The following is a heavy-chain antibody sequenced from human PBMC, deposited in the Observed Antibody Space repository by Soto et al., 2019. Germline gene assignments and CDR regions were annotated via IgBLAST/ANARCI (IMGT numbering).Heavy chain of an antibody. Sequence: EVRLVESGGGLVKPGGSLRLSCAASGFTFSSYGMNWVRQAPGKGLEWISSISSSSDYIYESDSVKGRFTISRDDAKNSLYLQMNGLRAEDTAVYYCARDNVASVVVATPGFAPWGQGTLVTVSS. CDR3: ARDNVASVVVATPGFAP. J-gene: IGHJ5*02. D-gene: IGHD2-15*01. V-gene: IGHV3-21*02. CDR2: ISSSSDYI. CDR1: GFTFSSYG.